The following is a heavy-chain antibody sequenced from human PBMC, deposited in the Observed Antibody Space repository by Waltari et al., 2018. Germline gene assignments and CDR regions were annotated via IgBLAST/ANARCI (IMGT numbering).Heavy chain of an antibody. Sequence: QVQLVESGGGVVQPGRSLRLSCAASGFTFSSYGMHWVRQAPGKGLGWVAVIWYDGSNKYYADSVKGRFTISRDNSKNTLYLQMNSLRAEDTAVYYCARDLGSSGNWGQGTLVTVSS. D-gene: IGHD6-19*01. CDR3: ARDLGSSGN. CDR2: IWYDGSNK. V-gene: IGHV3-33*01. CDR1: GFTFSSYG. J-gene: IGHJ4*02.